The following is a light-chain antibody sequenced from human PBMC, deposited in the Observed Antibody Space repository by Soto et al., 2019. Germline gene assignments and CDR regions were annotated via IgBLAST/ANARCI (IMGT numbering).Light chain of an antibody. CDR3: ASFRSGTILV. CDR1: RSDIGDSNF. Sequence: QSALTQPASVSGSPGQSVTISCTGPRSDIGDSNFISWYQHPPGKAPRLLIYEVNNRPSGASKRFSGSKAGNTASLTISGVLDDDEADYFCASFRSGTILVFGSGTQLTVL. J-gene: IGLJ6*01. CDR2: EVN. V-gene: IGLV2-14*01.